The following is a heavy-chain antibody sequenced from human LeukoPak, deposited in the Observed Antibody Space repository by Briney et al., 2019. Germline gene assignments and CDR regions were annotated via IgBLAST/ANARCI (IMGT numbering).Heavy chain of an antibody. CDR2: IYSGGST. Sequence: PGGSLILSCAASGFTVSNNYMSWVRHAPGKGLELVSVIYSGGSTYYADSVKGRFTISRDNSKNTLYLQMNSLRAEDTAVYYCARDLPSYDYVWGSYRHDAFDIWGQGTMVTVSS. CDR3: ARDLPSYDYVWGSYRHDAFDI. CDR1: GFTVSNNY. D-gene: IGHD3-16*02. V-gene: IGHV3-53*01. J-gene: IGHJ3*02.